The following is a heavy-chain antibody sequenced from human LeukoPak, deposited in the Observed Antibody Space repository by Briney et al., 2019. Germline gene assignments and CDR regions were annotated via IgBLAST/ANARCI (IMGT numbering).Heavy chain of an antibody. J-gene: IGHJ4*02. Sequence: GGSLRLSCTTSGFTFSDYAMSWVRQAPGKGLEWVSFIRRKALGGTAEYAASVKGRFSSSRDDSKSIAYLQMNSLKTEDTAVYFCTRVTYYYDNSGYFHFDSWGQGSLVTVSS. CDR1: GFTFSDYA. CDR2: IRRKALGGTA. V-gene: IGHV3-49*04. D-gene: IGHD3-22*01. CDR3: TRVTYYYDNSGYFHFDS.